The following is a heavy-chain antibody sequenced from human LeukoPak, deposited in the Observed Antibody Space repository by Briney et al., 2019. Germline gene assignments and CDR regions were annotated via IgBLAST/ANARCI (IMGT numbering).Heavy chain of an antibody. CDR3: ARFQRGLDY. D-gene: IGHD3-10*01. CDR1: GGSFISGDYF. J-gene: IGHJ4*02. CDR2: ISYSGST. V-gene: IGHV4-30-4*01. Sequence: SQTLSLTCTVSGGSFISGDYFWSWIRQPPGKGLEWIAFISYSGSTYYNPSLKSRVTISVDTSKNQFSLKLSSVTAADTAVYYCARFQRGLDYWGQGTLVTVSS.